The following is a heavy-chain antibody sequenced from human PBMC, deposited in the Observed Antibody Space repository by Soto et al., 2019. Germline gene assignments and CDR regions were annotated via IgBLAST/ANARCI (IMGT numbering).Heavy chain of an antibody. CDR3: ARRRHPLGHGSGSYGY. J-gene: IGHJ4*02. D-gene: IGHD3-10*01. CDR1: GGSFSGYY. CDR2: INHSGST. Sequence: QMQLQQWGAGLLKPSETLSLTCAVYGGSFSGYYWSWIRQPPGKGLEWIGEINHSGSTNYNPSLKSRVTISVDTSKNQFSLKLSSVTAADTAVYYCARRRHPLGHGSGSYGYWGQGTLVTVSS. V-gene: IGHV4-34*01.